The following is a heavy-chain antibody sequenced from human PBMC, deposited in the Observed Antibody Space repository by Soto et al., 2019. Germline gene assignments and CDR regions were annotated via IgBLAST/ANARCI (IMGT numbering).Heavy chain of an antibody. CDR2: INSDGRST. Sequence: GGSLRLSCVASVFTFSSYWMHWVRQGPGKGLVWVSRINSDGRSTSYADSVKGRFTISRDNAKNTVYLQMNSLRAEDTAVYYCAREGIGMAVYYWGQGTLVTVSS. CDR3: AREGIGMAVYY. J-gene: IGHJ4*02. CDR1: VFTFSSYW. D-gene: IGHD6-19*01. V-gene: IGHV3-74*01.